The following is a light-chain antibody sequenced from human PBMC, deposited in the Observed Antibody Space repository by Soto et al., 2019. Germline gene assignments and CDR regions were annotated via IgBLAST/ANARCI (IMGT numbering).Light chain of an antibody. CDR2: DAS. V-gene: IGKV1-5*01. Sequence: DIQMTQSPSTLSASLGPRVTITCRASQSISSWLAWYQQKPGKAPKLLIYDASSMESGVPSRFSGSGSGTEFTLTISSLQPDDFATYYCQQYNSYWTFGQGTKVDIK. CDR3: QQYNSYWT. CDR1: QSISSW. J-gene: IGKJ1*01.